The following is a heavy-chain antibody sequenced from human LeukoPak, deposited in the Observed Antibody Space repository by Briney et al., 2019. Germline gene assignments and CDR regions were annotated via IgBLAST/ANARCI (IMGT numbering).Heavy chain of an antibody. CDR1: GGTFSSYA. V-gene: IGHV1-8*02. J-gene: IGHJ4*02. D-gene: IGHD2-21*02. CDR3: ASRGGGNSDFDY. Sequence: GSSVKVSCKASGGTFSSYAISWVRQAPGQGLEWMGWMNPNSGNTGYAQKFQGRVTMTRNTSISTAYMELSSLRSEDTAVYYCASRGGGNSDFDYWGQGTLVTVSS. CDR2: MNPNSGNT.